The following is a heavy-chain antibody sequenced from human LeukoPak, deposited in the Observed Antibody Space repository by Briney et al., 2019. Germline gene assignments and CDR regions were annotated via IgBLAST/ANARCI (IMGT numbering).Heavy chain of an antibody. V-gene: IGHV1-18*01. D-gene: IGHD5-12*01. Sequence: ASVKVSCKASGYTFTSYGISWVRQAPGQGLEWMGWISAYNGNTNSAQNLQGRVTMTTDTSTSRAYMELRSLRSDDTAVYYCARDPDYLNLLYWGQGTLVTVSS. J-gene: IGHJ4*02. CDR3: ARDPDYLNLLY. CDR2: ISAYNGNT. CDR1: GYTFTSYG.